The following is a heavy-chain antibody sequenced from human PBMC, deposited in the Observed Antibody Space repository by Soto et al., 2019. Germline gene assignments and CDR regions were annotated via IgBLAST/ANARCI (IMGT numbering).Heavy chain of an antibody. D-gene: IGHD6-25*01. V-gene: IGHV4-30-4*01. J-gene: IGHJ4*02. CDR2: VYYSGTT. CDR3: AREIVDSFDSSGDPDS. Sequence: QVQLQESGPGLVKASQTLSLTCTVSGGSINNYKNYWSWIRQPPGKGLEWIGYVYYSGTTHYNPSLKSRLTMSIDTSKNQFSLNLTSVIAADAAVYYCAREIVDSFDSSGDPDSWGQGTLVTVSP. CDR1: GGSINNYKNY.